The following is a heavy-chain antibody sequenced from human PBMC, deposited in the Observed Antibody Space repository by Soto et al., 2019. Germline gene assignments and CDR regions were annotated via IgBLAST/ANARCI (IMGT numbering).Heavy chain of an antibody. V-gene: IGHV1-69*12. CDR3: ARHVPAAGYYYGMYV. J-gene: IGHJ6*04. CDR1: VGTFSSYA. D-gene: IGHD2-2*01. CDR2: IIPIFGTA. Sequence: QVQLVQSGAEVKKPGYSVKVSCKASVGTFSSYAISWVRQAPGQGLEWMGGIIPIFGTANYAQKFQGRVTITEDESTSTAYMELSSLRSEDTAVYSCARHVPAAGYYYGMYVWGKCNTVTVSS.